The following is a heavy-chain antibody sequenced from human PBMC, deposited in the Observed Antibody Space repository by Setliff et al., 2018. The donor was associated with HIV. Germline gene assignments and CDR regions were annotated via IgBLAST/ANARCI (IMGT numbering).Heavy chain of an antibody. Sequence: SETLSLTCTLYGGSLTNYYWTLIRQSPGEGLEWIGEIVDSGSNTYNPSLKSGVTISLDTSKKQFSLKLKSVTAADTAVYYCERVPSCADTWCYMYYYDYYGMDAWGQGTTVTVSS. CDR2: IVDSGSN. J-gene: IGHJ6*02. D-gene: IGHD3-10*01. CDR1: GGSLTNYY. CDR3: ERVPSCADTWCYMYYYDYYGMDA. V-gene: IGHV4-34*12.